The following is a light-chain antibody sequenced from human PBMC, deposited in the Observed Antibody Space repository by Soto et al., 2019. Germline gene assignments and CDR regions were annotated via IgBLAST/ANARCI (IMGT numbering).Light chain of an antibody. J-gene: IGKJ1*01. V-gene: IGKV1-5*01. CDR1: QSFTSW. CDR3: QQYNSYWGA. Sequence: DIPMTQSPSTLSASLGDTVTITCRASQSFTSWLAWYQQKPGKAPKVLIYDASSLESGVPSRFSGSGSGTEFTLTISSLQPDDFATYYCQQYNSYWGAFGQGTKVDI. CDR2: DAS.